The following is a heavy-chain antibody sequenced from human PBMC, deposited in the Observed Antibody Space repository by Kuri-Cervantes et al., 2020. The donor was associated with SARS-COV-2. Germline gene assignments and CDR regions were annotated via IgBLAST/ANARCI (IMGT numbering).Heavy chain of an antibody. Sequence: GGSLRLSCAASGFTFSSYSMNWVRQAPGMGLEWVSSISSSSSYIYYADSVKGRFTISRDNSKNTLYLQMNSLRAEDTAVYYCVRDGDHWNFDYWGQGTLVTVSS. CDR3: VRDGDHWNFDY. V-gene: IGHV3-21*01. CDR1: GFTFSSYS. D-gene: IGHD1-1*01. CDR2: ISSSSSYI. J-gene: IGHJ4*02.